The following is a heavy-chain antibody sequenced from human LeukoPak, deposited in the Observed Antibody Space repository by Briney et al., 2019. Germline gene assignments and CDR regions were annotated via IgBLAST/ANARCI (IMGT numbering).Heavy chain of an antibody. CDR2: IYYSGST. CDR3: AREDYGDYAWGFDY. J-gene: IGHJ4*02. V-gene: IGHV4-59*12. Sequence: SETLSLTCTVSGGSISSYYWTWIRQPPGKGLEWIGYIYYSGSTNYNPSLKSRVTISVDTSKNQFSLKLSSVTAADTAVYYCAREDYGDYAWGFDYWGQGTLVTVSS. D-gene: IGHD4-17*01. CDR1: GGSISSYY.